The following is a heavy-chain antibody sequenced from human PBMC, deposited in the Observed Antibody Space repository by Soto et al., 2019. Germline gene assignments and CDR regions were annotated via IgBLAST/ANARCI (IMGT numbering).Heavy chain of an antibody. V-gene: IGHV1-46*01. CDR3: ARPVAMAHQNFCCCMDV. J-gene: IGHJ6*02. Sequence: QVQLLQSGAEVKKPGASVKVSCKASGYPFTTYYIPWVRRAPGQGLEWMGIIDPNAGSTTYAEKFHGRLTFTRDTSTSTVYMELSGLTAEDTAVYYCARPVAMAHQNFCCCMDVWGQGTTVIVSS. CDR2: IDPNAGST. D-gene: IGHD2-15*01. CDR1: GYPFTTYY.